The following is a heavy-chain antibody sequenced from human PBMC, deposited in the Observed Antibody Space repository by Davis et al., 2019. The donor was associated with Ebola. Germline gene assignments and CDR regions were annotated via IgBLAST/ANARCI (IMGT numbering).Heavy chain of an antibody. CDR1: GGSVDRSSYY. CDR3: ARGKGVWDS. J-gene: IGHJ5*01. V-gene: IGHV4-39*01. D-gene: IGHD6-13*01. Sequence: MPSETLSLTCTVSGGSVDRSSYYWGWLRQPPGQGLEWIGSVFYTGKSYYNSPLKSRVTIPVATSTNKFSLQLTSVTAADTAVYFCARGKGVWDSWGLGTLVTVTS. CDR2: VFYTGKS.